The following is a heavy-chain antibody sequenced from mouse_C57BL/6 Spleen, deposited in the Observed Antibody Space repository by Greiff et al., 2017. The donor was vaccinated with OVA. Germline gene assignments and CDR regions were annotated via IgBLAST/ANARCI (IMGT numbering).Heavy chain of an antibody. D-gene: IGHD2-5*01. J-gene: IGHJ1*03. CDR2: FHPYNDDT. CDR3: ARGNSNYSWYFDV. Sequence: VKLQESGAELVKPGASVKMSCKASGYTFTTYPIEWMKQNHGKSLEWIGNFHPYNDDTKYNEKFKGKATLTVEKSSSTVYLELSRLTSDDSAVYYCARGNSNYSWYFDVWGTGTTVTVSS. V-gene: IGHV1-47*01. CDR1: GYTFTTYP.